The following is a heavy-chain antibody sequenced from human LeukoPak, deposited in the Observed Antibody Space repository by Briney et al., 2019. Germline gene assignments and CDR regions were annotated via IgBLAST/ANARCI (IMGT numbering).Heavy chain of an antibody. Sequence: ASVKVSCKVSEYTLTELSMHWVRQAPGKGLEWMGGFDPEDDEIIYAQRFQGRVTMTEDASTDTAYMELRSLRSEDTAVYCCATETGNFYFYSWGQGTLVTVSS. D-gene: IGHD1-7*01. J-gene: IGHJ4*02. CDR2: FDPEDDEI. V-gene: IGHV1-24*01. CDR3: ATETGNFYFYS. CDR1: EYTLTELS.